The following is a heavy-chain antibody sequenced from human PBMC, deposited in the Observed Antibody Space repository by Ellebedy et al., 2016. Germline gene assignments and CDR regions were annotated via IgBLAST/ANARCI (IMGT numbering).Heavy chain of an antibody. V-gene: IGHV3-30*03. CDR3: ARVRSPDYSTNYDLDV. J-gene: IGHJ6*02. D-gene: IGHD3-22*01. CDR1: GFTFSHYD. Sequence: GGSLRLXCAASGFTFSHYDIHWVRQAPGKGLEWVAAISNDGNDENYGASVKGRFSISRDNSKNRVYLQMSSLRLEDTAVYSCARVRSPDYSTNYDLDVWGQGTTVTVSS. CDR2: ISNDGNDE.